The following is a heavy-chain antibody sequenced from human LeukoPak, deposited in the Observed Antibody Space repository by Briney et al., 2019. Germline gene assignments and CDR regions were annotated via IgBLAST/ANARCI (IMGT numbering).Heavy chain of an antibody. Sequence: GGSLRLSCAASGFTSDDYAMQWGRQTPRKGLECVSGICWNSGTIGSADSVKGRFTISRDNAKKSLYLQMNSLRAEDMPLYYCVKDHSSSWYATFDYWGQGTLVTVSS. CDR1: GFTSDDYA. D-gene: IGHD6-13*01. J-gene: IGHJ4*02. CDR3: VKDHSSSWYATFDY. V-gene: IGHV3-9*02. CDR2: ICWNSGTI.